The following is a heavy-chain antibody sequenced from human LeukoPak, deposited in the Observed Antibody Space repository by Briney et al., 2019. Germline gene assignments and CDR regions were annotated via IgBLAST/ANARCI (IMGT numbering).Heavy chain of an antibody. D-gene: IGHD3-22*01. CDR2: ISGSGGST. V-gene: IGHV3-23*01. Sequence: PGGPLRLSCAASGFTFSSYAMHWVRQAPGKGLEWVSAISGSGGSTYYADSVKGRFTISRDNSKNTLYLQMNSLRAEDTAVYYCAKDYYYDSSGYPYYFDHWGQGTLVTVSS. CDR3: AKDYYYDSSGYPYYFDH. J-gene: IGHJ4*02. CDR1: GFTFSSYA.